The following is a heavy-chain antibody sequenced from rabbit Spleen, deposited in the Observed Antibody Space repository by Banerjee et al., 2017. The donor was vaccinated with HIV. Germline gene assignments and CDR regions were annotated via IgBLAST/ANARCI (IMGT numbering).Heavy chain of an antibody. Sequence: QSLEESGGDLVKPGASLTLTCTASGFSFSSSDYMCWVRQAPGKGLEWIACINAATGKPVYASWAKGRFTISKTSSTTVALQMTSLTAADTATYFCARNYVNVFDPWGPGTLVTVS. CDR3: ARNYVNVFDP. J-gene: IGHJ2*01. D-gene: IGHD1-1*01. V-gene: IGHV1S40*01. CDR1: GFSFSSSDY. CDR2: INAATGKP.